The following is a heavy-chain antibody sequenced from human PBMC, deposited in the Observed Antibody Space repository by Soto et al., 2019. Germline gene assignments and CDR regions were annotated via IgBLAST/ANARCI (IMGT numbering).Heavy chain of an antibody. D-gene: IGHD3-22*01. Sequence: ASVKVSCKASGYTFTSYYMHWVRQAPGQGLEWMGIINPSGGSTSYAQKFQGRVTMTRDTSTSTVYMELSSLRSEDTAVYYCARDRYYDSSGYPRPFDYWGQGTLVTVSS. CDR3: ARDRYYDSSGYPRPFDY. V-gene: IGHV1-46*01. CDR2: INPSGGST. J-gene: IGHJ4*02. CDR1: GYTFTSYY.